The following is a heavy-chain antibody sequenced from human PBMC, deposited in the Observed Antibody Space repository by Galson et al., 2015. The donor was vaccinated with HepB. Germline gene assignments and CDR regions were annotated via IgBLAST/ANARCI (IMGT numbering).Heavy chain of an antibody. CDR2: ISGSGGST. CDR3: AKGPILRYDSSGYSYPFDY. CDR1: GFTFSSYA. Sequence: SLRLSCAASGFTFSSYAMSWVRQAPGKGLEWVSAISGSGGSTYYADSVKGRFTISRDNSKNTLYLQMNSLRAEDTAVYYCAKGPILRYDSSGYSYPFDYWCQGTLVTVSS. V-gene: IGHV3-23*01. D-gene: IGHD3-22*01. J-gene: IGHJ4*02.